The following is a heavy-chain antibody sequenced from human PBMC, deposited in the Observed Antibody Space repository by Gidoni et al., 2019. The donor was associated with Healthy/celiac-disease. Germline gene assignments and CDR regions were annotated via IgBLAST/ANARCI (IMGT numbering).Heavy chain of an antibody. CDR3: AREGSSSSDAFDI. Sequence: GGGVVQPGRSLRLSCAASGFTFSSYGMHWVRQAPGKGLEWVAVIWYDGSNKYYADSVKGRFTISRDNSKNTLYLQMNSLRAEDTAVYYCAREGSSSSDAFDIWGQGTMVTVSS. D-gene: IGHD6-13*01. J-gene: IGHJ3*02. CDR1: GFTFSSYG. V-gene: IGHV3-33*01. CDR2: IWYDGSNK.